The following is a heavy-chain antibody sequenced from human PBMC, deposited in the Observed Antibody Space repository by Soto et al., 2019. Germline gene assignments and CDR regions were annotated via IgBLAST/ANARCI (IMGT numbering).Heavy chain of an antibody. CDR3: AHSRCGGDCLQSYSSHYYYGMDG. V-gene: IGHV2-5*02. J-gene: IGHJ6*02. D-gene: IGHD2-21*02. Sequence: QITLKESGPTLVRPTQTLTLTCTFSGFSLSTSGVGVGWIRQPPGKALEWLALIYCDADKRYSPTLKSRLTINKDTAKNQVVLTMTNMDPVDTATYDCAHSRCGGDCLQSYSSHYYYGMDGWGQGTTVTVSS. CDR2: IYCDADK. CDR1: GFSLSTSGVG.